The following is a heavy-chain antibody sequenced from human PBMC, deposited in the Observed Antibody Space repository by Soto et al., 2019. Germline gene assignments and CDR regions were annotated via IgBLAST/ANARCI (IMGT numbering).Heavy chain of an antibody. Sequence: SETLSLTCIVSGGSISTSNYYWAWIRQPPGKALEWIGSIHFSESTYYNPSLWSRVTISVDTSQNQISLSLGSVTAAGTAVYYCATSSPINYYDSSGYFGVYYYYGMDVWGQGTTVTVSS. CDR2: IHFSEST. CDR3: ATSSPINYYDSSGYFGVYYYYGMDV. D-gene: IGHD3-22*01. J-gene: IGHJ6*02. V-gene: IGHV4-39*01. CDR1: GGSISTSNYY.